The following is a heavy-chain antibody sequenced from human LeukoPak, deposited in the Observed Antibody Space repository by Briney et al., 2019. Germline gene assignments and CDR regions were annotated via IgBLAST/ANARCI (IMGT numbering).Heavy chain of an antibody. CDR2: ISGSGGST. CDR3: AKPPFGESVDAFDI. J-gene: IGHJ3*02. V-gene: IGHV3-23*01. CDR1: GFTFSSHS. D-gene: IGHD3-10*01. Sequence: GGSLRLSCAASGFTFSSHSMHWVRQAPGKGLEWVSAISGSGGSTYYADSVKGRFTISRDNSKNTLYLQMNSLRAEDTAVYYCAKPPFGESVDAFDIWGQGTMVTVSS.